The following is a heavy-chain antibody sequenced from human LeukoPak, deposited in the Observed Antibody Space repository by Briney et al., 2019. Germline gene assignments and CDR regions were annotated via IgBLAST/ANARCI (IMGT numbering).Heavy chain of an antibody. CDR2: ISGSGGST. CDR1: GGSISSGGYY. D-gene: IGHD6-19*01. CDR3: AKAKHSSGWAYWYFDL. J-gene: IGHJ2*01. Sequence: PSETLSLTCTVSGGSISSGGYYWSWVRQAPGKGLEWVSAISGSGGSTYYADSVKGRFTISRDNSKNTLYLQMNSLRAEDTAVYYCAKAKHSSGWAYWYFDLWGRGTLVTVSS. V-gene: IGHV3-23*01.